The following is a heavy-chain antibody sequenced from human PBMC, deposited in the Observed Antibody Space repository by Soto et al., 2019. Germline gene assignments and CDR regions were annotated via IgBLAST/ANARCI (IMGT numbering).Heavy chain of an antibody. CDR2: ISGSGGST. CDR3: AKDPRDIVVVVAATPLIAFDI. CDR1: GFTFSSYA. V-gene: IGHV3-23*01. D-gene: IGHD2-15*01. J-gene: IGHJ3*02. Sequence: EVQLLESGGGLVQPGGSLRLSCAASGFTFSSYAMSWVRQAPGKGLEWVSAISGSGGSTYYADSVKGRVTISRDNSKNTLYLQMNSLRAEDTAVYYCAKDPRDIVVVVAATPLIAFDIWGQGTMVTVSS.